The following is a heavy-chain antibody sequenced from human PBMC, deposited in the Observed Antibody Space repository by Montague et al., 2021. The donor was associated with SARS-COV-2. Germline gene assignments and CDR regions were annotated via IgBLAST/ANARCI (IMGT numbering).Heavy chain of an antibody. CDR3: ARDVRYYDFWSGRAQTSPDY. Sequence: SETLSLTCTVSGYSISSGYYWGWIRQPPGKVQEWIGSNYHSGSTYYNPSLKSRVTISVDTSKNQFSLKLSSVTAADTAVYYCARDVRYYDFWSGRAQTSPDYWGQGTLVTVSS. J-gene: IGHJ4*02. CDR1: GYSISSGYY. D-gene: IGHD3-3*01. V-gene: IGHV4-38-2*02. CDR2: NYHSGST.